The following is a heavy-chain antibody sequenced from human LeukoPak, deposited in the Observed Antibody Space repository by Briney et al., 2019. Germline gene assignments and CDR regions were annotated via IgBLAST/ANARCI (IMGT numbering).Heavy chain of an antibody. CDR2: ISAYNGNT. D-gene: IGHD6-19*01. J-gene: IGHJ4*02. Sequence: GASVKVPCKASGYTFTSYGISWVRRAPGQGLEGMGWISAYNGNTNYAQKLQGRVTITTDTSTSTAYMELRSLRSDDTAVYYCARDRGSGWPDYWGQGTLVTVSS. CDR3: ARDRGSGWPDY. V-gene: IGHV1-18*01. CDR1: GYTFTSYG.